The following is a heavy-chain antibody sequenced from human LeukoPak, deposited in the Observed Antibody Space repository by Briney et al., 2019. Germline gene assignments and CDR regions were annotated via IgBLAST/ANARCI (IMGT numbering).Heavy chain of an antibody. CDR3: ARLRSSWAPDSPDY. V-gene: IGHV4-39*01. CDR1: GGSISSSSYY. J-gene: IGHJ4*02. Sequence: SETLSLTCTVSGGSISSSSYYWGWIRQPPGKGLERIGSIYYSGSTYYNPSLKSRVTISVDTSKNQFSLKLSSVTAADTAVYYCARLRSSWAPDSPDYWGQGTLVTVSS. D-gene: IGHD6-13*01. CDR2: IYYSGST.